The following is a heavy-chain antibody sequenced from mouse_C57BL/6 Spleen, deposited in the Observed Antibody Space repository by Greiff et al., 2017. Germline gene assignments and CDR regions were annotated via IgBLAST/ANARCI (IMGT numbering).Heavy chain of an antibody. CDR2: IYPGSGST. Sequence: QVQLKQPGAELVKPGASVKMSCKASGYTFTSYWITWVKQRPGQGLEWIGDIYPGSGSTNYNEKFKSKATLTVDTSSSTAYMQLSSLTSEDSAVYYCARVYGSLYYAMDYWGQGTSVTVSS. J-gene: IGHJ4*01. D-gene: IGHD1-1*01. CDR3: ARVYGSLYYAMDY. V-gene: IGHV1-55*01. CDR1: GYTFTSYW.